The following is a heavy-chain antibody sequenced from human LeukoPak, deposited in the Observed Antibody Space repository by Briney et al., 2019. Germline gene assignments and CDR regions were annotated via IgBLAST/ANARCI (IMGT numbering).Heavy chain of an antibody. CDR1: GYTFTDYY. CDR2: ISPNIGGT. J-gene: IGHJ4*02. Sequence: GASVKVSCKASGYTFTDYYIHWVRQAPGQGLEWMGWISPNIGGTNYAQQFQGRVTMTRDTSSSAAYMELNWLTSDDTAVYYCARVWAIYYDSELGYWGQGTLVTVSS. CDR3: ARVWAIYYDSELGY. V-gene: IGHV1-2*02. D-gene: IGHD3-22*01.